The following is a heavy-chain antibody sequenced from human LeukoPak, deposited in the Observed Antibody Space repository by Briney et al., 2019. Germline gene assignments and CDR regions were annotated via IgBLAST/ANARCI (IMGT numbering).Heavy chain of an antibody. D-gene: IGHD3-22*01. CDR3: ARETPRYEGSGYYVHWYFDL. V-gene: IGHV4-59*01. CDR2: IYYSGST. J-gene: IGHJ2*01. CDR1: GGSISSYY. Sequence: SETLSLTCTVSGGSISSYYWSWIRQPPGKGLEWIGYIYYSGSTNYNPSLKSRVTISVDTSKNQFSLKLSSVTAADTAVYYCARETPRYEGSGYYVHWYFDLWGRGTLVTVSS.